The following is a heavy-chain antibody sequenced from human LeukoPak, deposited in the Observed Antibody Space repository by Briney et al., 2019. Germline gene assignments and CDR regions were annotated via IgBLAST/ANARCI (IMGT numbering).Heavy chain of an antibody. V-gene: IGHV4-59*01. J-gene: IGHJ4*02. CDR2: IYYSGST. Sequence: SETLSLTCTVSGGSISSYYWSWIRQPPGKGLEWIGYIYYSGSTNYNPSPKSRVTISVDTSKNQFSLKLSSVTAADTAVYYCARGRQWLVFDYWGQGTLVTVSS. CDR1: GGSISSYY. CDR3: ARGRQWLVFDY. D-gene: IGHD6-19*01.